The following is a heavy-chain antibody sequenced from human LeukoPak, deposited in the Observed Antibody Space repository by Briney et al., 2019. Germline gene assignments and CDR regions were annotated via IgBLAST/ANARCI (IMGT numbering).Heavy chain of an antibody. CDR3: ARRRYGGYYYFDY. Sequence: PSETLSLTCTVSGGSISSYYWSWIRQPPGKGMEWIGYIYYSGSPNYNPSLKRRVTISVDTSKNQFSLKLSSVTAADTAVYYCARRRYGGYYYFDYWGQGTLVTVSS. CDR1: GGSISSYY. CDR2: IYYSGSP. J-gene: IGHJ4*02. V-gene: IGHV4-59*08. D-gene: IGHD5-12*01.